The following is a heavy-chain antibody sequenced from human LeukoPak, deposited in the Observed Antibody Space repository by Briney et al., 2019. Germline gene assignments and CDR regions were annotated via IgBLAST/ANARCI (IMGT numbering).Heavy chain of an antibody. CDR1: GGSISSYY. CDR2: IYTSGST. D-gene: IGHD3-3*01. V-gene: IGHV4-4*07. J-gene: IGHJ5*02. CDR3: AGDPFWGCYPSTWRWFDP. Sequence: SETLSLTCTVSGGSISSYYWSWVRQPAGKGLEWIGRIYTSGSTNYNPSLKSGGTMSVETSKNQFALKVRSVTAADTAVYYCAGDPFWGCYPSTWRWFDPLGQGTLVTVSS.